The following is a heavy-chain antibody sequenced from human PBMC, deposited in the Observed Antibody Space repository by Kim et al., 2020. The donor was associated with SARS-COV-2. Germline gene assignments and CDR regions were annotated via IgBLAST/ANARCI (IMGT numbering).Heavy chain of an antibody. Sequence: GGSLRLSCAASGFTFSDYYMSWIRQAPGKGLEWVSYISSSSGYTNYADSVRGRFTISRDNAKNSLYLQMNSLRAEDTAVYYCARDRTCGEFFPLEAWFDGWGQGTLVT. D-gene: IGHD2-21*01. CDR1: GFTFSDYY. CDR2: ISSSSGYT. V-gene: IGHV3-11*06. CDR3: ARDRTCGEFFPLEAWFDG. J-gene: IGHJ5*02.